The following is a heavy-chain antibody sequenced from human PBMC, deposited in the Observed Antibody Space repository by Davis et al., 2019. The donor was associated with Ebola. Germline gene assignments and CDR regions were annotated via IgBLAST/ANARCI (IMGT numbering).Heavy chain of an antibody. CDR2: IYYSGST. CDR1: GGSISSSSYY. V-gene: IGHV4-61*05. CDR3: ARGYSYGYDWVAASYYFDY. D-gene: IGHD5-18*01. Sequence: PSETLSLTCTVSGGSISSSSYYWGWIRQPPGKGLEWIGYIYYSGSTNYNPSLKSRVTISVDTSKNQFSLKLSSVTAADTAVYYCARGYSYGYDWVAASYYFDYWGQGTLVTVSS. J-gene: IGHJ4*02.